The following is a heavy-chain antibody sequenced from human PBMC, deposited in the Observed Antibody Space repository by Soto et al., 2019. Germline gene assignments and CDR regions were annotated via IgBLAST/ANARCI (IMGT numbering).Heavy chain of an antibody. CDR2: IWYDGSNK. V-gene: IGHV3-33*01. Sequence: QVQLVESGGGVVQPGRSLRLSCAASGFNLSSYGMHWVRQAPGMGLEWVAVIWYDGSNKYYADSMKGRFTISRDNSKNTVDLQINSLRVEDTALYYCARDLYGSGIFTPYFFDYWGQGALVTVPS. CDR1: GFNLSSYG. J-gene: IGHJ4*02. D-gene: IGHD3-10*01. CDR3: ARDLYGSGIFTPYFFDY.